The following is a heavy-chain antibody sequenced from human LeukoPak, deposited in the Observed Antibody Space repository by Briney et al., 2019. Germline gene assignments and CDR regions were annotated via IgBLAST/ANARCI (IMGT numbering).Heavy chain of an antibody. CDR1: GFTVSSNS. Sequence: GGSLRLSCAASGFTVSSNSMSWVRQAPGKGLVWVSVIYTGGTTYYADSVKGRFTISRDNAKNSLYLQMNSLRAEDTAVYYCARDPPRSQNLRYFDLWGRGTLVTVSS. D-gene: IGHD1-14*01. CDR3: ARDPPRSQNLRYFDL. CDR2: IYTGGTT. V-gene: IGHV3-66*01. J-gene: IGHJ2*01.